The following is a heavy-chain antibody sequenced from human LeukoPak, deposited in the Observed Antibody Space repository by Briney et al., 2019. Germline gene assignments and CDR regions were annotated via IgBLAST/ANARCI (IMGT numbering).Heavy chain of an antibody. V-gene: IGHV1-24*01. CDR1: GYTFTSYY. D-gene: IGHD5-12*01. CDR3: ARDRGFVGSGYDYWGPTAYYFDY. CDR2: FDPEDGET. J-gene: IGHJ4*02. Sequence: ASVKVSCKASGYTFTSYYMHWVRQAPGKGLEWMGGFDPEDGETIYAQKFQGRVTMTEDTSTDTAYMELSSLRSEDTAVYYCARDRGFVGSGYDYWGPTAYYFDYWGQGTLVTVSS.